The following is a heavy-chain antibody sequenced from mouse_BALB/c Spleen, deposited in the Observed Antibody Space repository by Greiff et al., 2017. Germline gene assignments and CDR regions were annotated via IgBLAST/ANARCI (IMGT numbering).Heavy chain of an antibody. CDR2: IYPYNGGT. J-gene: IGHJ3*01. CDR1: GYTFTDYN. Sequence: EVQLQQSGPELVKPGASVKISCKASGYTFTDYNMHWVKQSHGKSLEWIGYIYPYNGGTGYNQKFKSKATLTVDNSSSTAYMELRSLTSEDSAVYYCARGDYGSRVRFAYWGQGTLVTVSA. V-gene: IGHV1S29*02. CDR3: ARGDYGSRVRFAY. D-gene: IGHD1-1*01.